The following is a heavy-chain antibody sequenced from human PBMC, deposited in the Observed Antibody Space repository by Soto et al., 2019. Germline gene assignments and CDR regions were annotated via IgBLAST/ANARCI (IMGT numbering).Heavy chain of an antibody. CDR3: ARGGLAARKGRWFDP. CDR1: GGSFTDYY. V-gene: IGHV4-34*01. D-gene: IGHD6-6*01. CDR2: VNHGGSN. J-gene: IGHJ5*02. Sequence: PSETLSLTCAVYGGSFTDYYWSWIRQPPGKGLEWIGEVNHGGSNNYNPSLKSRVTISVDTPKNQFSLKVNSMTAADTAVYYCARGGLAARKGRWFDPWGQGTLVTVSS.